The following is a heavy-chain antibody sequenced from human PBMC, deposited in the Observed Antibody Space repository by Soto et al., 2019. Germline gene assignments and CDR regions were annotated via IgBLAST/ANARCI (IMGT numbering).Heavy chain of an antibody. J-gene: IGHJ4*02. D-gene: IGHD2-2*01. Sequence: EVQLLESGGGLVQPGGSLRLSCAASGFPFSATGMLWVRQPPGGGLEWVSAIGPNPTNTKYTDSAKGRFTISRDNSKSTVFLQMTNLRAEDTALYYCTTARHCSSDACPAAEWGQGTLITVSS. CDR3: TTARHCSSDACPAAE. V-gene: IGHV3-23*05. CDR1: GFPFSATG. CDR2: IGPNPTNT.